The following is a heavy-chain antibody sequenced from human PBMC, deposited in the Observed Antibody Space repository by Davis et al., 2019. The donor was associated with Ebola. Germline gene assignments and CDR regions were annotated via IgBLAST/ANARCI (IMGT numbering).Heavy chain of an antibody. Sequence: GGSLRLSCTDSVITFSSYAMTWVRRAPGKGLEWVSTLGLSADTYYADSVKGRFTISRDNSKNTLLLQMNSLRVEDTAIYYCAKDTSSVWFDVWGQGTMVTVSS. CDR1: VITFSSYA. CDR3: AKDTSSVWFDV. CDR2: LGLSADT. J-gene: IGHJ3*01. D-gene: IGHD6-19*01. V-gene: IGHV3-23*01.